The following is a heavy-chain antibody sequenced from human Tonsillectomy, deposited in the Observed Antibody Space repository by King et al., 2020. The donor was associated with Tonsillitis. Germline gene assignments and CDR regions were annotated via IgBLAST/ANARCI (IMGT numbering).Heavy chain of an antibody. CDR3: AKAQTTMIVPGGMDV. V-gene: IGHV3-9*01. D-gene: IGHD3-22*01. Sequence: VQLVESGGGLVQPGRSMILSCAASGFTFDDYAMNWVRQAPGKGLEWVSGSSWNGVYIAYADSVKGRLTISRDNAKKSLYLQMNSLRAEDTALYYCAKAQTTMIVPGGMDVWGQGTTVTVSS. CDR2: SSWNGVYI. J-gene: IGHJ6*02. CDR1: GFTFDDYA.